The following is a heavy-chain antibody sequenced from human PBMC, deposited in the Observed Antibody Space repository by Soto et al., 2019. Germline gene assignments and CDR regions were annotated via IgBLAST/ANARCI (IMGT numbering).Heavy chain of an antibody. CDR2: ISSSSSYI. J-gene: IGHJ4*02. V-gene: IGHV3-21*01. CDR1: GFTFSSYS. CDR3: ARGGATAEWLVPGSYYFDY. Sequence: EVQLVESGGGLVKPGGSLRLSCAASGFTFSSYSMNWVRQAPGKGLEWVSSISSSSSYIYYADSVKGRFTISRDNAKNSLYLQMNSLRAEDTAVYCCARGGATAEWLVPGSYYFDYWGQGTLVTVSS. D-gene: IGHD6-19*01.